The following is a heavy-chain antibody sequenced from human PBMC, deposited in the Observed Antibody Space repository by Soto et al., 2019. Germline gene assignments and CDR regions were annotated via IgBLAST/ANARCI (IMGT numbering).Heavy chain of an antibody. J-gene: IGHJ4*02. CDR2: IWYAGSNK. Sequence: QVQLVESGGGVVQPGRSLRLSCAASGFTFSSYGMHWVRQAPGKGLEWVAVIWYAGSNKYYADSVKGRFTISRDNSKNTLYLQRNSRRAEDTAVYYCGRDSTGGGSYLDHVYWCQGTLVTGSS. D-gene: IGHD1-26*01. V-gene: IGHV3-33*01. CDR3: GRDSTGGGSYLDHVY. CDR1: GFTFSSYG.